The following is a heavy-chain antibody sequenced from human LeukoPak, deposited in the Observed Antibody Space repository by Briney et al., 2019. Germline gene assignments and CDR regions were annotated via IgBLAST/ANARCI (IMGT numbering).Heavy chain of an antibody. Sequence: GGSLRLSCAASGFTFSTYAMSWVRQAPGKGLEWVSGLSGSGSSAYYADSVKGRFTISRDNSKNTLYLQMNSLRPEDTAVYYCANGLTNLGDDWGQGTLVAVSS. CDR3: ANGLTNLGDD. CDR1: GFTFSTYA. CDR2: LSGSGSSA. J-gene: IGHJ4*02. V-gene: IGHV3-23*01. D-gene: IGHD3-9*01.